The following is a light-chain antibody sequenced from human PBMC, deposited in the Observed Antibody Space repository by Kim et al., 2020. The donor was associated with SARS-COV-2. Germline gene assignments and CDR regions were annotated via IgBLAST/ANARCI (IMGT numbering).Light chain of an antibody. Sequence: QAIPIYCNVTSSDVGGENYVSWYQHHPGTAPKLMIYDVSNRPSGVSNRFSGSKSGNTASLTISGLQAEDEADYYCSSYTSSSTPYVFGTGTKVTVL. CDR1: SSDVGGENY. J-gene: IGLJ1*01. V-gene: IGLV2-14*03. CDR3: SSYTSSSTPYV. CDR2: DVS.